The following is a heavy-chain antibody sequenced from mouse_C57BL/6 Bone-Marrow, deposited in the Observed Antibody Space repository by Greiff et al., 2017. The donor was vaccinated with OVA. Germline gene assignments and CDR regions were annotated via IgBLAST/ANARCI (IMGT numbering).Heavy chain of an antibody. V-gene: IGHV1-82*01. CDR2: IYPGDGDT. CDR1: GYAFSSSW. CDR3: AREGRFYYYGSAYYFYY. Sequence: QVQLQQSGPELVKPGASVKISCKASGYAFSSSWMNWVKQRPGKGLEWIGRIYPGDGDTNYNGKFKGKATLTADKSSSTAYMQLSSLTSEDSAVYFCAREGRFYYYGSAYYFYYWGQGTTLTVSS. J-gene: IGHJ2*01. D-gene: IGHD1-1*01.